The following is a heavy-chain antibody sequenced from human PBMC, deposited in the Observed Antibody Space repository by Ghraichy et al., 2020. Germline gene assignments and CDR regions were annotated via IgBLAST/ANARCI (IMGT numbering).Heavy chain of an antibody. Sequence: SETLSLTCAVYGGSFSGYYWSWIRQPPGKGLEWIGEINHSGSTNYNPSLKSRVTISVDTSKNQFSLKLSSVTAADTAVYYCARGPITSFGVVLISVGWFDPWGQGTQVTVYS. V-gene: IGHV4-34*01. D-gene: IGHD3-3*01. CDR1: GGSFSGYY. CDR2: INHSGST. CDR3: ARGPITSFGVVLISVGWFDP. J-gene: IGHJ5*02.